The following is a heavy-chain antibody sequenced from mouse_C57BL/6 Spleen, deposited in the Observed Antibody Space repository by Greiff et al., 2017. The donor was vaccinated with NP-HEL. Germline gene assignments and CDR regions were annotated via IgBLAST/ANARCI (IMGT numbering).Heavy chain of an antibody. CDR3: SIYYDYDWFAY. J-gene: IGHJ3*01. Sequence: LQQSGGGLVQPGGSMKLSCVASGFTFSNYWMNWVRQSPEKGLEWVAQIRLKSDNYATHYAESVKGRFTISRDDSKSSVYLQMNNLRAEDTGIYYCSIYYDYDWFAYWGQGTLVTVSA. V-gene: IGHV6-3*01. D-gene: IGHD2-4*01. CDR2: IRLKSDNYAT. CDR1: GFTFSNYW.